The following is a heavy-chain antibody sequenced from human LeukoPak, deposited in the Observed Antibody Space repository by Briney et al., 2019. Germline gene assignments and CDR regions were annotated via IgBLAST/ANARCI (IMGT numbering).Heavy chain of an antibody. D-gene: IGHD6-6*01. V-gene: IGHV3-30*18. CDR3: AKLVGMGSSSDY. J-gene: IGHJ4*02. Sequence: QSGGSLRPSCAASGFTFSSYGMHWVRQAPGKGLEWVAVISYDGSNKYYADSVKGRFTISRDNSKNTLYLQMNSLRAEDTAVYYCAKLVGMGSSSDYWGQGTLVTVSS. CDR1: GFTFSSYG. CDR2: ISYDGSNK.